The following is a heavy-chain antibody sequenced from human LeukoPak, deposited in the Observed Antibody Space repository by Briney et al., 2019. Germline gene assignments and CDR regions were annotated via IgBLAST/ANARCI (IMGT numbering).Heavy chain of an antibody. D-gene: IGHD1-26*01. J-gene: IGHJ3*02. CDR2: IYSGGST. CDR3: AHSRELLLDAFDI. V-gene: IGHV3-66*01. CDR1: GFTVSSNY. Sequence: PEGSLRLSCAASGFTVSSNYMSWVRQAPEKGLEWVSVIYSGGSTYYADSVKGRFTISRDNSKNTLYLQMNSLRAEDTAVYYCAHSRELLLDAFDIWGQGTMVTVSS.